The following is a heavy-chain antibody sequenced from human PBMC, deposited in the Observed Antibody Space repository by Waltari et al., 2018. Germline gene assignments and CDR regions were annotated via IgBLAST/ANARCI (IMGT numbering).Heavy chain of an antibody. J-gene: IGHJ6*03. V-gene: IGHV4-61*01. D-gene: IGHD4-17*01. Sequence: QVQLQESGPGLVKPSETLSPICSVSGGSVSSGTYHWSWVRQPPGKGLEWTGDISYSGSTNYNPSLKSRVTISVDTSKNQLSLNLSSVTAADTAVYYCARGHDYWNYYYMDVWGKGTTVTVSS. CDR2: ISYSGST. CDR3: ARGHDYWNYYYMDV. CDR1: GGSVSSGTYH.